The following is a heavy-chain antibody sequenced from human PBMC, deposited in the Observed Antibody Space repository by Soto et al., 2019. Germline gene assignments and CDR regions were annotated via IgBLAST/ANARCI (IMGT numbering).Heavy chain of an antibody. J-gene: IGHJ5*02. D-gene: IGHD6-19*01. CDR1: GGSFSGYY. V-gene: IGHV4-34*01. CDR2: INHSGST. CDR3: ARGRGSGWYLWYWFDP. Sequence: PSETLSLTCAVYGGSFSGYYWSWIRQPPGKGLDWIGEINHSGSTNYNPSLKSRVTISVXTXXNXXXLXLXXVTXAXTAVYYCARGRGSGWYLWYWFDPWGQGTLVTVSS.